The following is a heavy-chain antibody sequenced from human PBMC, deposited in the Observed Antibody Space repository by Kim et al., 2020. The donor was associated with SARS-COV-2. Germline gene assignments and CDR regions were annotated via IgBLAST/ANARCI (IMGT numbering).Heavy chain of an antibody. Sequence: GGSLRLSCAASGFTFSNYGMNWVRQAPGKGLEWVSAISNDGDSTFTADSVGGRFTISRDNSKDTLYLQMKSLRAEDTAVYYCAKREGHHSSGYMDVWGQG. D-gene: IGHD3-10*01. CDR1: GFTFSNYG. V-gene: IGHV3-23*01. CDR3: AKREGHHSSGYMDV. CDR2: ISNDGDST. J-gene: IGHJ6*02.